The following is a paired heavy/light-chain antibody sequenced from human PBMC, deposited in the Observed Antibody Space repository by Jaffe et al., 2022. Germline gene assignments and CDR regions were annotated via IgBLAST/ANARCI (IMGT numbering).Light chain of an antibody. Sequence: QSALTQPASVSGSPGQSITISCTGTSSDVGSYNLVSWYQHHPGNAPKLMIFEVNKRPSGVSNRFSGSKSGNTASLTISGLRAEDEADYYCSSYAGSRSSYVVFGGGTKLTVL. CDR1: SSDVGSYNL. CDR2: EVN. V-gene: IGLV2-23*02. CDR3: SSYAGSRSSYVV. J-gene: IGLJ2*01.
Heavy chain of an antibody. CDR3: AKDHFPWRVPAATSFDY. D-gene: IGHD2-2*01. Sequence: QVQLVESGGGVVQPGRSLRLSCAASGFTFSTYGMHWVRQAPGKGLEWVAVISYDGSNKYYADSVKGRFTISRDNSKNTLYLQMSSLRAEDTAVYYCAKDHFPWRVPAATSFDYWGQGTLVTVSS. V-gene: IGHV3-30*18. J-gene: IGHJ4*02. CDR1: GFTFSTYG. CDR2: ISYDGSNK.